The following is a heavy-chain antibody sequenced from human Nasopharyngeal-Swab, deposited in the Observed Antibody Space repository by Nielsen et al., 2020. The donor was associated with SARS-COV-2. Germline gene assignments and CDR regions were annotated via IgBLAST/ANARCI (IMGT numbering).Heavy chain of an antibody. CDR3: ARSRSYYASGSLFDF. J-gene: IGHJ4*02. D-gene: IGHD3-10*01. Sequence: GGSLRLSCATSGFTFRAYAMNWVRQAPGKGLEWVAGISYNSGSITYADSVRGRFTISRDNGKNSLYLQMNSLRPEDTAFYYCARSRSYYASGSLFDFWGQGTLVTVSS. CDR2: ISYNSGSI. V-gene: IGHV3-9*01. CDR1: GFTFRAYA.